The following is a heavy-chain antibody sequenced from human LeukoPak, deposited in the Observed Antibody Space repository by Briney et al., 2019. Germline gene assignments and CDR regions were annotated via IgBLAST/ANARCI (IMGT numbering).Heavy chain of an antibody. V-gene: IGHV1-2*02. CDR1: GYTFTGYY. D-gene: IGHD6-6*01. CDR3: ARVAAPSPLDY. Sequence: VASVKLSCKASGYTFTGYYMHWVRQAPGQGLEWMGWINPNSGGTNYAQKFQGRVTMTRDTSISTAYMELSRLRSDDTAVYYCARVAAPSPLDYWGQGTLVTVSS. CDR2: INPNSGGT. J-gene: IGHJ4*02.